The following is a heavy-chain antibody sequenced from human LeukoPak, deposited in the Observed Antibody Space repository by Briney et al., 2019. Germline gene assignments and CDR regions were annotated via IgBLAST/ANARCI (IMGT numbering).Heavy chain of an antibody. D-gene: IGHD3-10*01. Sequence: ALVKVSCKASGYTFTGYYMHWVRQAPGQGLEWMGWINPNSGGTNYAQKFQGRVTTTRDTSISTAYMELSRLRSDDTAVYYCARVYYYGSGSYPNWFDPWGQGTLVTVSS. CDR1: GYTFTGYY. CDR2: INPNSGGT. CDR3: ARVYYYGSGSYPNWFDP. V-gene: IGHV1-2*02. J-gene: IGHJ5*02.